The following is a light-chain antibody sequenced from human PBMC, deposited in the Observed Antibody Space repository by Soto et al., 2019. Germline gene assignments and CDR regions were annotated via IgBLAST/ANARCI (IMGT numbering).Light chain of an antibody. CDR1: SSNIGAGYD. CDR2: GNS. J-gene: IGLJ1*01. CDR3: QSYDSSLPLRV. V-gene: IGLV1-40*01. Sequence: QSVLTQPPSVSGAPGQRVTISCTGSSSNIGAGYDVHWYQQLPGTAPKLLIYGNSNRPSGVPDRFSGSKSGTSASLAITGLQADDEADYCCQSYDSSLPLRVFGTGTKLTVL.